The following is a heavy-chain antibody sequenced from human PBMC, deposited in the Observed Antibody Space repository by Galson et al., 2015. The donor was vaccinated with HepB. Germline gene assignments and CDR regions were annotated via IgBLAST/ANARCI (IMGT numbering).Heavy chain of an antibody. V-gene: IGHV3-23*01. J-gene: IGHJ4*02. CDR3: AKGTTRIDY. CDR1: GFTFSWTG. CDR2: ISVTGSGR. Sequence: SLRLSCAGSGFTFSWTGMTWVRQAPGKGLECVSAISVTGSGRDYVDSVRGRFTISRDNSKNMLYLQMNDLRAEDTAVYYCAKGTTRIDYWGQGTLVTVSS. D-gene: IGHD1-1*01.